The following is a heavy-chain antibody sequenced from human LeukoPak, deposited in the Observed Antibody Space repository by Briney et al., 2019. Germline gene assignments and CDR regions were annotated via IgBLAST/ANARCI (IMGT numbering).Heavy chain of an antibody. J-gene: IGHJ1*01. CDR3: ARLPSYSSGWSPTYFQH. V-gene: IGHV5-51*01. CDR2: IYSGDSDT. Sequence: EALKISCKGSGYSFTSYWIGWVRQMPGKALEWMGIIYSGDSDTRYSPSFHGQFTISADKSISTAYLQWSSLKASDTAMYYCARLPSYSSGWSPTYFQHWGQGTLVTVSS. D-gene: IGHD6-19*01. CDR1: GYSFTSYW.